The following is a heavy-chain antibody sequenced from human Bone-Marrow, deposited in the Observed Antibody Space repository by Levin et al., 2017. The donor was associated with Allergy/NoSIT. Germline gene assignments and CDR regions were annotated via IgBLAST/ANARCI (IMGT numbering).Heavy chain of an antibody. Sequence: GGSLRLPCAASGFTFSNSWMSWVRQAPGKGLEWVANIKEDGSEKYYVDSVKGRFTISRDNAKNSLFVQMNSLRVEDTAVYYCARDQFRRATIGARWFDPWGQGTLVTVSS. CDR3: ARDQFRRATIGARWFDP. D-gene: IGHD5-24*01. CDR1: GFTFSNSW. V-gene: IGHV3-7*01. J-gene: IGHJ5*02. CDR2: IKEDGSEK.